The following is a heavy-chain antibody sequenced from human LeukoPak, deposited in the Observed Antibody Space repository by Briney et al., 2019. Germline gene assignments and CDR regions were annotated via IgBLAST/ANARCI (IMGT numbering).Heavy chain of an antibody. CDR2: IYYSGST. CDR3: ATVVRDDILTGYYIDY. J-gene: IGHJ4*02. CDR1: GGSFSSYY. Sequence: SETLSLTCTVSGGSFSSYYWSWVRQPPGKGLEWIGYIYYSGSTKYNPSFKSRVTISVDTSKNQFSLRLISVTAADTAVYYCATVVRDDILTGYYIDYWGQGTLVTVSS. V-gene: IGHV4-59*01. D-gene: IGHD3-9*01.